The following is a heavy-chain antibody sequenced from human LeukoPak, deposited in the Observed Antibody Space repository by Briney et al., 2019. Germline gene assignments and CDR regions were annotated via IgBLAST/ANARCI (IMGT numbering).Heavy chain of an antibody. CDR1: GFNFDDYA. Sequence: PGGSLRLSCAASGFNFDDYAMHWVRQAPGKGLEWVSGISRNSGSIVYADSVKGRFTISRDNAKNSLYLQMNGLRADDTALYYCAKDNGYYFDCWGQGTLVTVSS. V-gene: IGHV3-9*01. CDR3: AKDNGYYFDC. CDR2: ISRNSGSI. J-gene: IGHJ4*02.